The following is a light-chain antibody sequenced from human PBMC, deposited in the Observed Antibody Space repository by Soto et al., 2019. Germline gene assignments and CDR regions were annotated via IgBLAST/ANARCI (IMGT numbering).Light chain of an antibody. Sequence: DIQMTQSPSTLSASVGDRVTITCRASQNINRWLAWYQQKPGKAPKVLIYDASTLESGVPSRFSGGGSGTEFTLTISCLQPDDFDSYYCQEYTTYSNTFGQGTKVEVK. V-gene: IGKV1-5*01. J-gene: IGKJ1*01. CDR2: DAS. CDR3: QEYTTYSNT. CDR1: QNINRW.